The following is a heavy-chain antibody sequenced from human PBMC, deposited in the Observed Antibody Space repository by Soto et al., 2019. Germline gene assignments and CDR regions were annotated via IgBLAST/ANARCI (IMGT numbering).Heavy chain of an antibody. V-gene: IGHV3-72*01. CDR2: TRSKANSYTT. CDR1: GFTSSDHN. CDR3: TRSSSGTFDS. J-gene: IGHJ3*02. Sequence: GGSLRLSCAASGFTSSDHNMDWVRQAPGKGLEWVGRTRSKANSYTTEYAASVRDRFTISTDDSKNSLYLQMNSLKTEYTAVYYFTRSSSGTFDSWGQGTLVTVSS. D-gene: IGHD6-6*01.